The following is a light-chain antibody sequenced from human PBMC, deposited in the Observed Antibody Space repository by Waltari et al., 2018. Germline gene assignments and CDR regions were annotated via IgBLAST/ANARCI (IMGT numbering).Light chain of an antibody. CDR2: EDM. Sequence: SYELTQPPSVSVSPGQTASITCSGDKLGDRYACWYQQKPGQSPVLVIYEDMKRPSGSPERFSGSNSGNTATLTISGTQAMDEADYYCQAWDSSTTVVFGGGTKLTVL. CDR1: KLGDRY. J-gene: IGLJ2*01. CDR3: QAWDSSTTVV. V-gene: IGLV3-1*01.